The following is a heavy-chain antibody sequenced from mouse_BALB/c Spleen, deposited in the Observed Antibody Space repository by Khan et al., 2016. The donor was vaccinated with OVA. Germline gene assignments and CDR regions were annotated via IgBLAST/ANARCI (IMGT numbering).Heavy chain of an antibody. CDR1: GYTFTSYT. D-gene: IGHD2-14*01. CDR3: VREGAYRRSDGWFAY. Sequence: QVQLKQSGAELARPGASVKMSCKASGYTFTSYTIHWVRQRPGQALEWIGHINPSNNYTNYNQNFKDKAALVVDKSSSTAYMQLSSLPSEVSSVYYCVREGAYRRSDGWFAYWGQGTLVTVSA. CDR2: INPSNNYT. V-gene: IGHV1-4*01. J-gene: IGHJ3*01.